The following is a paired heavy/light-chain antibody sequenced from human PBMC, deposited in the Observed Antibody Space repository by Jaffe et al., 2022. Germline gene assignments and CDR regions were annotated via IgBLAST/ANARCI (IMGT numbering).Light chain of an antibody. Sequence: SSELTQDPAVSVALGQTVRITCQGDSLRSYYASWYQQKPGQAPVLVIFAKNNRPSAIPDRFSGSSSGDTASLTITGAQAEDEADYYCNSRDSSGNHVLFGGGTKLTVL. CDR1: SLRSYY. CDR3: NSRDSSGNHVL. CDR2: AKN. V-gene: IGLV3-19*01. J-gene: IGLJ2*01.
Heavy chain of an antibody. Sequence: QVQLQGSGPGLVKPSETLSLTCAVSGYSISSGYYWGWIRQPPGKGLEWIGSTHHSGSTFYNPSLKSRVAISIDTSKNQFSLNLSSVTAADTAVYYCARAILWFGDFYWGQGTLVIVSS. CDR2: THHSGST. D-gene: IGHD3-10*01. CDR1: GYSISSGYY. V-gene: IGHV4-38-2*01. CDR3: ARAILWFGDFY. J-gene: IGHJ4*02.